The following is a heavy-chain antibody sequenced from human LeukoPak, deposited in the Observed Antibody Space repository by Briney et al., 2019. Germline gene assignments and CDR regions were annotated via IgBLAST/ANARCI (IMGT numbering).Heavy chain of an antibody. V-gene: IGHV3-30*02. Sequence: GGSLRLSCAASGFTFSSYGMHWVRQAPGKGLEWVAFIRYDGSNKYYADSVKGRFTISRDNANNTLYLRMNSLRAEDTAVYYCSRDLRGADDYWGQGTLVTVSS. CDR2: IRYDGSNK. D-gene: IGHD1-26*01. CDR1: GFTFSSYG. J-gene: IGHJ4*02. CDR3: SRDLRGADDY.